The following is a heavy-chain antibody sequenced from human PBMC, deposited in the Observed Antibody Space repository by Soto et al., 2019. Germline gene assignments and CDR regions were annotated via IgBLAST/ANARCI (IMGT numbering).Heavy chain of an antibody. CDR1: GYTFTSYG. CDR2: ISAYNGNT. J-gene: IGHJ3*02. D-gene: IGHD3-16*02. CDR3: ARDRDMITFGGVIVIPGFDI. V-gene: IGHV1-18*01. Sequence: GASVKVSCKASGYTFTSYGISWVRQAPGQGLEWMGWISAYNGNTNYAQKLQGRVTMTTDTSTSTAYMELRSLRSDDTAVYYCARDRDMITFGGVIVIPGFDIWGQGTMVTVSS.